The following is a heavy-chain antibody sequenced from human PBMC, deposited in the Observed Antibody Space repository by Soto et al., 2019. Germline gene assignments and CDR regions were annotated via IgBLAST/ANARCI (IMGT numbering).Heavy chain of an antibody. CDR2: IYHSGST. J-gene: IGHJ4*02. Sequence: SETLSLTCAVSGGSISSSNWWSWVRQPPGKGLEWIGEIYHSGSTNCNPSLKSRVTISVDKSKNQFSLKLSSVTAADTAVYYCARGVDILTGYYMGYYFDYWGQGTLVTVSS. CDR3: ARGVDILTGYYMGYYFDY. V-gene: IGHV4-4*02. CDR1: GGSISSSNW. D-gene: IGHD3-9*01.